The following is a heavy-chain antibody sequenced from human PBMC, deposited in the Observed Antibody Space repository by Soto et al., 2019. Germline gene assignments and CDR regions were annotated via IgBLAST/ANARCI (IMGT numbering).Heavy chain of an antibody. CDR2: IYSSGST. CDR3: ARERREEIHDGYDIDY. Sequence: SETLSLTCTVSGGYISNYYWSWIRQPAGKGLEWIGRIYSSGSTDYNPSLKSRVTIWIDTSKNQFSLKVTSMTAADTAVYYCARERREEIHDGYDIDYWGQGTLVTVS. V-gene: IGHV4-4*07. J-gene: IGHJ4*02. CDR1: GGYISNYY. D-gene: IGHD5-12*01.